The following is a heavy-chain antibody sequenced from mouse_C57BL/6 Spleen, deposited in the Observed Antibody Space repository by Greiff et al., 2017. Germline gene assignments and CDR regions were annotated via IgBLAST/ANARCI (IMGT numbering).Heavy chain of an antibody. CDR2: ISSGGRYT. J-gene: IGHJ2*01. CDR3: ARQGGFITTVVAHFDY. V-gene: IGHV5-6*01. Sequence: EVQVVESGGDLVKPGGSLKLSCAASGFTFSSYGMSWVRQTPDKRLEWVATISSGGRYTYYADSVQGRFTISRDNAKNTLYLQMSRLKSEDTAMYYCARQGGFITTVVAHFDYWGQGTTLTVSS. D-gene: IGHD1-1*01. CDR1: GFTFSSYG.